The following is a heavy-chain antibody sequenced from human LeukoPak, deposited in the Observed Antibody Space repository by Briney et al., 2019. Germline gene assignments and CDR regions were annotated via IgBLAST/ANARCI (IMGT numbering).Heavy chain of an antibody. CDR2: IKSKTDGGTT. CDR1: GFTFSNAW. V-gene: IGHV3-15*01. CDR3: TTETHIVVVTAIPRVDY. J-gene: IGHJ4*02. Sequence: GGSLRLSCAASGFTFSNAWMSWVRQAPGKGLEWVGRIKSKTDGGTTDYAAPVKGRFTISRDDSKNTLYLQMNSLKTEDTAVYYCTTETHIVVVTAIPRVDYWGQGTLVTVSS. D-gene: IGHD2-21*02.